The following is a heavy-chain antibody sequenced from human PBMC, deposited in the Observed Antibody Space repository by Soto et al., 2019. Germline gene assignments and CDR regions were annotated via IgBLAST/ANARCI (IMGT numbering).Heavy chain of an antibody. CDR1: GFTFSSYA. D-gene: IGHD5-18*01. V-gene: IGHV3-30-3*01. CDR3: ARATSSYSYGYVDY. Sequence: QVQLVESGGGVVQPGKSLRLSCAASGFTFSSYAMHWVRQAPGKGLEWVAVISYDGSNKYYADSVKGRFTISRDNSKNTLYLLMNSLRAEDTAVYYCARATSSYSYGYVDYWGQGTLVTVSS. J-gene: IGHJ4*02. CDR2: ISYDGSNK.